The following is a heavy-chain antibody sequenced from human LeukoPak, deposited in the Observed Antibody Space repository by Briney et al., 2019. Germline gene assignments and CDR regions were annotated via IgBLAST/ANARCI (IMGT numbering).Heavy chain of an antibody. CDR3: ARGYDFWSGHWDY. V-gene: IGHV4-59*01. Sequence: PSETLSLTCTVSGGTISSYYWSWIRQPPGKGLEWIGYIYYSGSTNYNPSLKSRVTISVDTSKNQFSLKLSSVTAADTAVYYCARGYDFWSGHWDYWGQGTLVTVSS. J-gene: IGHJ4*02. CDR2: IYYSGST. CDR1: GGTISSYY. D-gene: IGHD3-3*01.